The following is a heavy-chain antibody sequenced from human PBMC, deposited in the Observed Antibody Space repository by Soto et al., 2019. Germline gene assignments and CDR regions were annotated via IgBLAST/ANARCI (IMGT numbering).Heavy chain of an antibody. CDR3: AKVQLPHSNYGGGYVLDV. V-gene: IGHV3-23*01. CDR1: GFTFNNFA. D-gene: IGHD4-4*01. CDR2: VSSGGDNT. Sequence: EVQLLQSGGGLGQPGGSLTLSCAASGFTFNNFAMTWVRQAPGKGLEWVSSVSSGGDNTWYADSVKGRFTISRDNPKNTLYLHMNILSAADTAVYYCAKVQLPHSNYGGGYVLDVWGQGTLVTVSS. J-gene: IGHJ4*02.